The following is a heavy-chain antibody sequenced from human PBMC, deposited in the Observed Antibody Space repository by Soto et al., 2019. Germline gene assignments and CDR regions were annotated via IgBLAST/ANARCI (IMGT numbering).Heavy chain of an antibody. Sequence: GASVKVSCKASGYTFTGYYMHWVRQAPGQGLEWMGWINPNSGGTNYAQKFQGWVTMTRDTSISTAYMELSRLRSDDTAVYYCARDYYGSGNFPDVWGQGTTVTVSS. D-gene: IGHD3-10*01. CDR2: INPNSGGT. V-gene: IGHV1-2*04. CDR3: ARDYYGSGNFPDV. CDR1: GYTFTGYY. J-gene: IGHJ6*02.